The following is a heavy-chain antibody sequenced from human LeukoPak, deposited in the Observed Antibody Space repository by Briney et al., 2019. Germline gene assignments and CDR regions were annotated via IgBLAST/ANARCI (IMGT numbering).Heavy chain of an antibody. CDR3: ARGYQLLPFDAFDI. D-gene: IGHD2-2*01. CDR2: ISSSSSYI. V-gene: IGHV3-21*01. J-gene: IGHJ3*02. Sequence: PGGSLRLSCAASGFTFDIYWMNWVRQAPGKGLEWVSSISSSSSYIYYADSVKGRFTISRDNAKNSLYLQMNSLRAEDTAVYYCARGYQLLPFDAFDIWGQGTMVTVSS. CDR1: GFTFDIYW.